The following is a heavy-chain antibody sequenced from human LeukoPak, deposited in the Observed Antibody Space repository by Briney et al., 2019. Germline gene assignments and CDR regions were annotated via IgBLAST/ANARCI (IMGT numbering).Heavy chain of an antibody. V-gene: IGHV3-11*01. CDR1: GFTFSDYH. J-gene: IGHJ6*02. D-gene: IGHD3-16*01. Sequence: GGSLRLSCAASGFTFSDYHVSWIRQAPGKGLEWVSSISNGGTTIDYADFVQGRFSISRDNVKRLLYLQMTSLRIDDTAVYYCAREYPTGDRFYYGMDVWGLGTTVSVSS. CDR3: AREYPTGDRFYYGMDV. CDR2: ISNGGTTI.